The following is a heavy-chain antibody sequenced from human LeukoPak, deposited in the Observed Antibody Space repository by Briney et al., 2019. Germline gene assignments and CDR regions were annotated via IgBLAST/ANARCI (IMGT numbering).Heavy chain of an antibody. CDR3: ARAGSGYSFTI. CDR1: GDSISSYY. CDR2: IYNRGGT. D-gene: IGHD3-22*01. Sequence: EPSETLSLTWAVSGDSISSYYWSWIRHPRGRGREWIGYIYNRGGTDYNPSLKSRVTISLDPSKNQFSLKLSSVTAADTGAHPCARAGSGYSFTICGQRTMVTVYS. V-gene: IGHV4-59*01. J-gene: IGHJ3*02.